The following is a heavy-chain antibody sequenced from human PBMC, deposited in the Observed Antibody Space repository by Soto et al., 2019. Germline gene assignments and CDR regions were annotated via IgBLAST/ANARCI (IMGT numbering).Heavy chain of an antibody. CDR1: GGSFSGYY. J-gene: IGHJ4*02. V-gene: IGHV4-34*01. Sequence: QVQLQQWGAGLLKPSETLSLTCAVYGGSFSGYYWSWIRQPPGKGLEWIGENNHSGSTNYNPSLKSRVTISVDTSKNQFSLKLSSVTAADTAVYYCARGRGPLRGYYFDYWGQGTLVTVSS. D-gene: IGHD3-10*01. CDR3: ARGRGPLRGYYFDY. CDR2: NNHSGST.